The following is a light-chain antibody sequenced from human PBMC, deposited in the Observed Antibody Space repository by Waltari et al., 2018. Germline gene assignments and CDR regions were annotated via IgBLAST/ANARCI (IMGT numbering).Light chain of an antibody. CDR2: SDN. CDR3: AAWDFRVELWV. CDR1: RSNVGGNP. Sequence: QSVLTQPPSASGTPGQKITISCSGARSNVGGNPVNWYRHLPGSAPKLLIFSDNQRPTGVPDRFSGSKSGTSASLAISGLQSEDEADYYCAAWDFRVELWVFGGGTKLTVL. J-gene: IGLJ3*02. V-gene: IGLV1-44*01.